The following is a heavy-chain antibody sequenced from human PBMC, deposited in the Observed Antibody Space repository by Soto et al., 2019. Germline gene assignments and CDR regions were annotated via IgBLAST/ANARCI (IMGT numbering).Heavy chain of an antibody. Sequence: EVQLVESGGGLVQPGRSLRLSCAASGFTFDDYAMHWVRQVPGKGLKWVSGLSWNGVTIGYAASVKGRFTISRDNATKSVYREVDGXXXXXXXXXXXXXXXXXXXXXXXXXXXXXXVWGLGTTVTVSS. CDR3: XXXXXXXXXXXXXXXXXXXV. CDR1: GFTFDDYA. V-gene: IGHV3-9*01. J-gene: IGHJ6*02. CDR2: LSWNGVTI.